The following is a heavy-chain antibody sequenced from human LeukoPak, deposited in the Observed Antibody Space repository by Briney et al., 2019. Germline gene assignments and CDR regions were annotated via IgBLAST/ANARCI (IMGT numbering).Heavy chain of an antibody. CDR2: IYYSGST. D-gene: IGHD3-22*01. Sequence: SETLSLTCTVSGGSISSSSYYWGWIRQPPGKGLEWIVSIYYSGSTYYNPSLKSRVTISVDTSKNQFSLKLSSVTAADTAVYYCARRLPYDSSGYRSFDYWGQGTLVTVSS. CDR3: ARRLPYDSSGYRSFDY. CDR1: GGSISSSSYY. J-gene: IGHJ4*02. V-gene: IGHV4-39*01.